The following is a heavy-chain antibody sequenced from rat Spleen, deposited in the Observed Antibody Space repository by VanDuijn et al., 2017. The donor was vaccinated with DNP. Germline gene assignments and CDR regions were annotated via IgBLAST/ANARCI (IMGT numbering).Heavy chain of an antibody. Sequence: EVQLVESGGGLVQPGRSLKLSCAASGFTFSNYGMAWVRQAPTKGLEWVAFISNSGGSTYYRDSVKGRFTVSRDDAKSTLYLQMNSLRSEDTATYYCARGNNNYPYWSFDFWGPGTMVTVSS. J-gene: IGHJ1*01. D-gene: IGHD1-10*01. V-gene: IGHV5S13*01. CDR2: ISNSGGST. CDR1: GFTFSNYG. CDR3: ARGNNNYPYWSFDF.